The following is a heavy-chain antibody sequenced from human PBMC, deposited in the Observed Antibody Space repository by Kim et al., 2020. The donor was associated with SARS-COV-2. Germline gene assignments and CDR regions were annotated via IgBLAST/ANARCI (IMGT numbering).Heavy chain of an antibody. Sequence: GGSLRLSCAASGFTFSYYGMHWVRQAPGKGLEWVAVISSDGSKKFYADSVKGRFTTSRESSKYTLYLQMNSLRVEDTAVYYCAREDDTSGYYYRLVFWGQGTPVTVSS. CDR3: AREDDTSGYYYRLVF. CDR1: GFTFSYYG. V-gene: IGHV3-33*01. D-gene: IGHD3-22*01. CDR2: ISSDGSKK. J-gene: IGHJ4*02.